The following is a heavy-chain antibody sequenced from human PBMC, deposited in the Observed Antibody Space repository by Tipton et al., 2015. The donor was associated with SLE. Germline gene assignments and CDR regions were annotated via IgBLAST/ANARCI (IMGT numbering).Heavy chain of an antibody. CDR1: EDTFTDYT. V-gene: IGHV1-69*02. Sequence: QVQLVQSGAEVKKPGSSVKVSCKASEDTFTDYTFSWVRQAPGQGLEWMGRFIPILGIANYAQKFQGRLTISADTSTTTAYMELSSLRSEDTAVYYCARGGGDGYSLGYWGQGTRVTVSS. CDR2: FIPILGIA. CDR3: ARGGGDGYSLGY. D-gene: IGHD5-24*01. J-gene: IGHJ4*02.